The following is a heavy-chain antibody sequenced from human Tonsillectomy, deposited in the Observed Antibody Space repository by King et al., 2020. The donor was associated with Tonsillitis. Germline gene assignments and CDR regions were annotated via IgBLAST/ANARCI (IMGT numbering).Heavy chain of an antibody. CDR1: GLPFSTYW. CDR2: IKPDGSER. Sequence: LVESGGGLVQPGGSLRLSCATSGLPFSTYWMTWVRPAPGKGLEWVANIKPDGSERNHVDSVKGRFTISRDNVENSLYLQMNSLRADDTAVYYCATRLSAGADWGQGTLVTVSS. J-gene: IGHJ4*02. V-gene: IGHV3-7*03. D-gene: IGHD2/OR15-2a*01. CDR3: ATRLSAGAD.